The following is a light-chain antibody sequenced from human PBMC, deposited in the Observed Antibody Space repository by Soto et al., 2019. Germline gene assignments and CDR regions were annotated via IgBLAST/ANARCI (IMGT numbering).Light chain of an antibody. J-gene: IGKJ3*01. CDR3: QKYNGAPFT. CDR2: AAS. CDR1: QGIANY. Sequence: IRMTQSPSSLSASVGDRVTITCRASQGIANYLAWYQQKPGKVPKLLIYAASTLEPGVPSRFSGSGFGTDFTLSISSLQPEDFATYYCQKYNGAPFTFGPGTKVDIK. V-gene: IGKV1-27*01.